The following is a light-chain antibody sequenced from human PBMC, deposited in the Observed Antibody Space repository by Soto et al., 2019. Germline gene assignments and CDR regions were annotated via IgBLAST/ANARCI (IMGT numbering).Light chain of an antibody. CDR1: ISDVGSYDL. CDR3: CSYAGSSTSWV. Sequence: QSALTQPASVSGSPGQSITISCTGTISDVGSYDLVSWYQQHPGKAPKLMIYEGSKRPSGVSSRFPGSKSGNTASLTISGLQAEDEADYYCCSYAGSSTSWVFGGGTKVTVL. J-gene: IGLJ3*02. CDR2: EGS. V-gene: IGLV2-23*01.